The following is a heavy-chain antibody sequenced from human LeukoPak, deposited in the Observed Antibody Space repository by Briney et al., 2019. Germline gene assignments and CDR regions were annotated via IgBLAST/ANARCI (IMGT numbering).Heavy chain of an antibody. CDR3: ARVPPPITIFGVVTRYYYYYYMDV. V-gene: IGHV1-2*02. Sequence: ASVKVSCKASGYTFTGYYMHWVRQAPGQGLEWMGWINPNSGGTNYAQKFQGRVTMTRDTSISTAYMELSRLRSDDTAVYYCARVPPPITIFGVVTRYYYYYYMDVWGKGTTVTVSS. CDR1: GYTFTGYY. J-gene: IGHJ6*03. CDR2: INPNSGGT. D-gene: IGHD3-3*01.